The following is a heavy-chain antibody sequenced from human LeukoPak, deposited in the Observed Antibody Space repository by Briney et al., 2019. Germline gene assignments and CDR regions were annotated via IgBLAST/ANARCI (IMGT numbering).Heavy chain of an antibody. CDR3: ARDPPYGGYDYYYFMDV. J-gene: IGHJ6*03. Sequence: GGSLRLSCAASGLTFSTYAMSWVRQAPGKGLEWVSSISGSGGTTYYADSEKGRFTISRDNSKNTLYLQMTSLRAEDTAVYYCARDPPYGGYDYYYFMDVWGKGTTVTVSS. CDR1: GLTFSTYA. CDR2: ISGSGGTT. D-gene: IGHD4/OR15-4a*01. V-gene: IGHV3-23*01.